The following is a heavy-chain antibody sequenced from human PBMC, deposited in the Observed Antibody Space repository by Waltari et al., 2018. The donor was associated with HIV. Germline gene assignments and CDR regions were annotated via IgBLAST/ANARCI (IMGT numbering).Heavy chain of an antibody. V-gene: IGHV3-49*04. CDR1: GFKFEDFA. Sequence: EVQLVESGGDLVQPGRSLRLSCTASGFKFEDFAMSWVRQAPGKGLEWVGIIRSKTYGARAEYAASVKGRFSFSRDDSKKSVYLQMTSLKTEDTAVYYCVRGLKTYYSDRGTSYFLYYLDYWGRGTLVTVSS. D-gene: IGHD3-22*01. J-gene: IGHJ4*02. CDR3: VRGLKTYYSDRGTSYFLYYLDY. CDR2: IRSKTYGARA.